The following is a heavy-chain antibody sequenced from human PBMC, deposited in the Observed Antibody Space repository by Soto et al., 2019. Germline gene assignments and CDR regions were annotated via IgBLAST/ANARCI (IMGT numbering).Heavy chain of an antibody. CDR2: IYHSGTT. J-gene: IGHJ6*02. CDR3: ARSIYSSVWVPYGLDV. Sequence: SETLSLTCAVSGGSISSSNYWSWVRQPPGMGLEWIGEIYHSGTTHYNPSLKSRVIISVDKSKNQFSLNLNSVTDADTAVHYCARSIYSSVWVPYGLDVWGQGTTVTVSS. D-gene: IGHD6-19*01. V-gene: IGHV4-4*02. CDR1: GGSISSSNY.